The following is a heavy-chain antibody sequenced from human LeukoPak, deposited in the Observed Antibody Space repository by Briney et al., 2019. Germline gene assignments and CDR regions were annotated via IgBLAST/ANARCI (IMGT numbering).Heavy chain of an antibody. J-gene: IGHJ4*02. Sequence: SETLSLTCAVSGGSISSNNCWGWVRQPPGKGLEWIGEIYHSGSPNYNPSLKSRVTISVDKSRNHFSLNLSSVTAADTAVYYRARVNLNNWHSCDYWGQGTLVTVSS. CDR2: IYHSGSP. CDR1: GGSISSNNC. D-gene: IGHD1-1*01. V-gene: IGHV4-4*02. CDR3: ARVNLNNWHSCDY.